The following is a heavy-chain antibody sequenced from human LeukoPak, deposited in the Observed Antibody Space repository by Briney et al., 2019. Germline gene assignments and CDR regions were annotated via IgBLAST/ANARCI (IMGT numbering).Heavy chain of an antibody. V-gene: IGHV3-23*01. CDR1: GFTFSSSA. CDR3: GKLFYSSGMYHFDY. J-gene: IGHJ4*02. Sequence: GGSLRLSCATSGFTFSSSAMSWVRQPPRKGLAWVSTISGSGGGTYYADSVKGRFTISRDNSKNTLYLQMNSLRAEDTAVFYCGKLFYSSGMYHFDYWGQGTLVTVSS. D-gene: IGHD3-10*01. CDR2: ISGSGGGT.